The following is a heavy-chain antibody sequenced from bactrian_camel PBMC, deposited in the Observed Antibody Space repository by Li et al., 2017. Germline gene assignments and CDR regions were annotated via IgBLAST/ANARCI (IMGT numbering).Heavy chain of an antibody. CDR1: GYIFSSCG. D-gene: IGHD3*01. CDR3: AKDLRGDYCSGSWCYDDRVLADFGY. CDR2: ISSDGTT. J-gene: IGHJ6*01. Sequence: HVQLVESGGGSVRAGGSLELSCAASGYIFSSCGMGWYRQAPGKERELVSTISSDGTTSYADSVKGRFTISQDNAKNTLYLQMNSLKTEDTAMYYCAKDLRGDYCSGSWCYDDRVLADFGYWGQGTQVTVS. V-gene: IGHV3S53*01.